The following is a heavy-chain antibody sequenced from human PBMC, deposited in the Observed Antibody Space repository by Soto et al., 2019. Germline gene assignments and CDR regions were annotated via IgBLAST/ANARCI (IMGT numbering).Heavy chain of an antibody. CDR1: GGSISSSNW. CDR3: AKRIAAAGTGPGY. Sequence: PSETLSLTCAVSGGSISSSNWWSWVRQPPGKGLEWIGEIYHSGSTNYNPSLKSRVTISVDKSKNQFSLKLSSVTAADTAVYYCAKRIAAAGTGPGYWGQGTLVTVSS. J-gene: IGHJ4*02. V-gene: IGHV4-4*02. D-gene: IGHD6-13*01. CDR2: IYHSGST.